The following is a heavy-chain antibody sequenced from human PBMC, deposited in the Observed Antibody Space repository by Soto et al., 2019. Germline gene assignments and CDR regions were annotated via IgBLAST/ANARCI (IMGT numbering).Heavy chain of an antibody. D-gene: IGHD3-22*01. CDR3: ARDYYDSSGYPSYFDY. J-gene: IGHJ4*02. CDR2: IYSGGST. V-gene: IGHV3-66*01. CDR1: GFTVSSNY. Sequence: GGSLRLSCAASGFTVSSNYMSWVRQAPGKGLEWVSVIYSGGSTYYADSVKGRFTISRDNSKNTLYLQMNSLRAEDAAVYYCARDYYDSSGYPSYFDYWGQGTLVTVSS.